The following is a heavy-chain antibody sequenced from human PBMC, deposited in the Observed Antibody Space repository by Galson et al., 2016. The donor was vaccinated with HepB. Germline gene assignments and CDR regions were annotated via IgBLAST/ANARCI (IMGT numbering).Heavy chain of an antibody. D-gene: IGHD1-14*01. Sequence: LSLTCTVSGGSISSGGYYWSWIRQHPGKGLEWIGYIYYSGTTYYSPSLKSRVTISLDTSKDQVSLKLKSVTAADTAVYYCARDLDGSTGWADAYDIWGQGTLVTVSS. CDR2: IYYSGTT. CDR3: ARDLDGSTGWADAYDI. V-gene: IGHV4-31*03. CDR1: GGSISSGGYY. J-gene: IGHJ3*02.